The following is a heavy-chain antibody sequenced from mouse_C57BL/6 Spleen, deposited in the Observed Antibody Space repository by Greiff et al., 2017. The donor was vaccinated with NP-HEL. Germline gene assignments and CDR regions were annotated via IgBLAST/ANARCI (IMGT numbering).Heavy chain of an antibody. J-gene: IGHJ2*01. CDR2: IYPGSGNT. CDR1: GYTFTDYY. CDR3: ARDGSSSFDY. V-gene: IGHV1-76*01. D-gene: IGHD1-1*01. Sequence: LVESGAELVRPGASVKLSCKASGYTFTDYYINWVKQRPGQGLEWIARIYPGSGNTYYNEKFKGKATLTAEKSSSTAYMQLSSLTSEDSAVYFCARDGSSSFDYWGQGTTLTVSS.